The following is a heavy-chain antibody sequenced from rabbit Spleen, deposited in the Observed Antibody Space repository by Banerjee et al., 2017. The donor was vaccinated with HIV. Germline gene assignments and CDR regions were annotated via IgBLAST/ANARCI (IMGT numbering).Heavy chain of an antibody. D-gene: IGHD2-1*01. Sequence: QEQLVESGGGLVQPGGSLKLSCKASGFDFSNYGVSWVRQAPGKGLEWIGYIEPIFGRTYYANWVNGRFTVSSHNAQNTLYLQLNSLTAADTATYFCVRDRANIGGDYGPYYFDLWGPGTLVTVS. V-gene: IGHV1S47*01. CDR2: IEPIFGRT. CDR1: GFDFSNYG. CDR3: VRDRANIGGDYGPYYFDL. J-gene: IGHJ4*01.